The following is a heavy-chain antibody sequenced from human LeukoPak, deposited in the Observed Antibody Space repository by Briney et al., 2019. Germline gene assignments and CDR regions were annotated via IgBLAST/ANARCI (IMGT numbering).Heavy chain of an antibody. CDR2: ISGSGGRT. CDR1: EFTFSNYA. Sequence: GGSLRLSCAASEFTFSNYAMSWFRQAPGKGLEWVSVISGSGGRTYYADSVKGRFTISRDNSKHTLFLQMNSLRVEDTAVYYCAKGAQDYGDSTPDYWGQGTRVTVSS. V-gene: IGHV3-23*01. D-gene: IGHD4-17*01. J-gene: IGHJ4*02. CDR3: AKGAQDYGDSTPDY.